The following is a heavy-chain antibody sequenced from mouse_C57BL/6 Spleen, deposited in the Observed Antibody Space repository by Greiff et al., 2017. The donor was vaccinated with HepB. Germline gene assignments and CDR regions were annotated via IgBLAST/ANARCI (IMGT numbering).Heavy chain of an antibody. Sequence: DVQLVESGGGLVKPGGSLKLSCAASGFTFSSYAMPWVRQTPEKRLEWVATISDGGSYTYYPDNVKGRFTISRDNAKNNLYLQLSHLKCEDTAIYYCARGIYYYGSSYDLDYWGQGTSLTVSS. CDR3: ARGIYYYGSSYDLDY. J-gene: IGHJ4*01. D-gene: IGHD1-1*01. CDR1: GFTFSSYA. V-gene: IGHV5-4*01. CDR2: ISDGGSYT.